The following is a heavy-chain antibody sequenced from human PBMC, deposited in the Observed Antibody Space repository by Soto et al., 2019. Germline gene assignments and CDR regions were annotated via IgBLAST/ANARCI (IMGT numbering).Heavy chain of an antibody. V-gene: IGHV3-30-3*01. Sequence: QVHLVEYGGGVVQPGRSLRLACAASGFTFSSYAMHWVRQAPGKGLEWVAVISYDGSNKYYADSVKGRFTISRDNSKNTLYLQMNSLRAEDTAVYYCARTGYSSGWYYYWGQGTLVTVSS. CDR1: GFTFSSYA. CDR3: ARTGYSSGWYYY. J-gene: IGHJ4*02. CDR2: ISYDGSNK. D-gene: IGHD6-19*01.